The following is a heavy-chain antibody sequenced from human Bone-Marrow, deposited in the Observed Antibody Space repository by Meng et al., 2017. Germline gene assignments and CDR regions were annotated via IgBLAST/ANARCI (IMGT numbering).Heavy chain of an antibody. V-gene: IGHV4-30-2*05. Sequence: QLQLQESGSGLVKPSQTLSLTCAVSGGSISSGGYSWSWIRQPPGKGLEWIGYIYYSGSTYYNPSLKSRVIISVDTSKNQFSLKLSSVTAADTAVFYCAGDRRGVATLDYWGQGTLVTVSS. CDR1: GGSISSGGYS. CDR2: IYYSGST. J-gene: IGHJ4*02. CDR3: AGDRRGVATLDY. D-gene: IGHD3-10*01.